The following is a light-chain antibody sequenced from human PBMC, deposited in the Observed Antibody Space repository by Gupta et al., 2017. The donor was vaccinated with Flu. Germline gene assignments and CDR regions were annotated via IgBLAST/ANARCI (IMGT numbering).Light chain of an antibody. J-gene: IGLJ1*01. Sequence: QSVLTQPPSVSGAPGQRITISCTGGSSNIGAGYPVHWYQHLPGAAPKLVINHDNDRPSGVPDRFSGSKSGTSASLAVTGLQAEDEAVYYCQSYDNIRGGSYVFGTGTKVSVL. CDR3: QSYDNIRGGSYV. CDR2: HDN. CDR1: SSNIGAGYP. V-gene: IGLV1-40*01.